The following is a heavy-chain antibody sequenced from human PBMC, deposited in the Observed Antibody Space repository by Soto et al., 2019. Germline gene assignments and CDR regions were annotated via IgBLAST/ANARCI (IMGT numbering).Heavy chain of an antibody. Sequence: QVPLVESGGGVVQPGRSLRLSCAASGFTFSSYGMHWVRQAPGKGLEWVAVIWYDGSNKYYADSVKGRFTISRDNSKNTLYLQMNSLRAEDTAVYYCARESIAAAGTRGAFDIWGQGTMVTVSS. CDR2: IWYDGSNK. J-gene: IGHJ3*02. CDR1: GFTFSSYG. V-gene: IGHV3-33*01. D-gene: IGHD6-13*01. CDR3: ARESIAAAGTRGAFDI.